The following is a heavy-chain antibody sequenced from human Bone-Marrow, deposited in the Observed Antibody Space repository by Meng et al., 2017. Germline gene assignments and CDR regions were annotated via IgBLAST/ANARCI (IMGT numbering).Heavy chain of an antibody. CDR1: GGSSSSGTYY. D-gene: IGHD3-22*01. CDR2: IHYSGST. CDR3: ARYVFDSSSLYSNWFDP. Sequence: QVQLQEAGPGLGKPAQTLSLTRTVSGGSSSSGTYYWGWIRQLPGKGLEWIAYIHYSGSTYYSPSLKSRVTISVDTSKNQLSLKLSSMTAADTAVYYCARYVFDSSSLYSNWFDPWGQGTLVTVSS. V-gene: IGHV4-31*03. J-gene: IGHJ5*02.